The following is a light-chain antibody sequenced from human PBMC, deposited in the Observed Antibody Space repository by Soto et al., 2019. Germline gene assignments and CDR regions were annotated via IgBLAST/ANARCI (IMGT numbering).Light chain of an antibody. CDR3: QQYNKWPPPT. CDR2: DAS. J-gene: IGKJ4*01. CDR1: QSVSSD. V-gene: IGKV3-15*01. Sequence: EIVMTQSPATLSVSPGERATLSCRASQSVSSDLAWYQQKPGQAPRLLIYDASTRATGIPVRFSGSGSGTEFTLTSSSLQSEDFALYYCQQYNKWPPPTFGGGTKVEI.